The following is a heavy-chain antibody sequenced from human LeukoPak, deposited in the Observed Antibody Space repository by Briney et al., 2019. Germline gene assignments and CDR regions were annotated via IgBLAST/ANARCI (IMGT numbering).Heavy chain of an antibody. V-gene: IGHV1-69*05. J-gene: IGHJ5*02. Sequence: ASVKVSCKASRGTFSSYGISWVRQAPGQGLEWMGGVIAIFGRVKYGQKFQGRATITTDESTSTAYMELSSLTSEDTGVYYCARDTSMIPVGGWFDPWGQGTLVTVSS. CDR3: ARDTSMIPVGGWFDP. D-gene: IGHD6-19*01. CDR1: RGTFSSYG. CDR2: VIAIFGRV.